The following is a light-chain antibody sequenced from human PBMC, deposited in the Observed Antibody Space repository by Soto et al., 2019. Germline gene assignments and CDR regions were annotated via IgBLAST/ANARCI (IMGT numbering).Light chain of an antibody. J-gene: IGLJ3*02. CDR2: EVS. CDR3: CSYAGSSTV. CDR1: SSDVGSYNL. V-gene: IGLV2-23*02. Sequence: QSVLTQPASVSGSPGQSITISCTGTSSDVGSYNLVSWYQQHPGKAPKLMIYEVSKRPSGVSNRFSGSKSGSTASLTISGLQAEDEADYYCCSYAGSSTVFGGGTKLTVL.